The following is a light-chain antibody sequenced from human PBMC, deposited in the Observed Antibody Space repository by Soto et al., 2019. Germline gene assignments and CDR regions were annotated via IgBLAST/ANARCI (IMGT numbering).Light chain of an antibody. CDR1: QSVASGH. CDR3: QQYGTAPIT. V-gene: IGKV3-20*01. Sequence: EVVMPQSPDTRSFSPGERATLSLRASQSVASGHLAWYQQTPGQAPRLLVSDASSRATGIPDRFSGSASGTDFTLTISRLEPEDSAMYYCQQYGTAPITFGQGTRLEI. CDR2: DAS. J-gene: IGKJ5*01.